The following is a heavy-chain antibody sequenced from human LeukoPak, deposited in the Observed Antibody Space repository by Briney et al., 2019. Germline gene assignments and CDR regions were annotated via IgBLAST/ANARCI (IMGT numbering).Heavy chain of an antibody. Sequence: PGGSLRLSCAASGFIFSSYWMHWVRQVPGKRLVWVSRISGDGSSTTYADSVKGRFTISRDNAKNTLYLQMSSLRAEDTAVYYCVRDRETTVTTLDLWGQGTVVTVSS. J-gene: IGHJ5*02. CDR3: VRDRETTVTTLDL. CDR2: ISGDGSST. CDR1: GFIFSSYW. D-gene: IGHD4-11*01. V-gene: IGHV3-74*03.